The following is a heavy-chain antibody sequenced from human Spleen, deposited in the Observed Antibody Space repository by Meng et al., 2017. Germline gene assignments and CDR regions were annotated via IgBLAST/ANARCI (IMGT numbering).Heavy chain of an antibody. D-gene: IGHD6-19*01. CDR2: IDPNSGDT. Sequence: ASVKVSCKASGYTFTGYYMHWVRQAPGQGLEWMGRIDPNSGDTNYAQKFQGRATMTTDTSISTAYMEVSSLRPDDTAVYFCATLNPPGSGWYSFDYWGQGTLVTVSS. CDR3: ATLNPPGSGWYSFDY. V-gene: IGHV1-2*06. CDR1: GYTFTGYY. J-gene: IGHJ4*02.